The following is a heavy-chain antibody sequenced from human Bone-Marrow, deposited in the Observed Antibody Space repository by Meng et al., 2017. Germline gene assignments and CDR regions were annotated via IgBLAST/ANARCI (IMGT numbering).Heavy chain of an antibody. CDR3: ARGAPGRSYSDY. J-gene: IGHJ4*02. V-gene: IGHV1-18*01. D-gene: IGHD3-10*01. CDR1: GYTSASYG. CDR2: FVSNADT. Sequence: QAQLLQSGAEVKKPGASVWISCKVSGYTSASYGISWFRQAPGQGLEWMGWFVSNADTYPAQKFQGRVTMTRDTHTSTDFMELRSLRFDDTAVYYCARGAPGRSYSDYWGQGTLVTRLL.